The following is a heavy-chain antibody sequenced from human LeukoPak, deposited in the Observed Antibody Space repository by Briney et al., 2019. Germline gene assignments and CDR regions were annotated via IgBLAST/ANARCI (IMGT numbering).Heavy chain of an antibody. CDR2: IYYSGSS. V-gene: IGHV4-39*01. J-gene: IGHJ4*02. CDR1: GGSISSSSSY. CDR3: ARHRSGWLQSSFDY. D-gene: IGHD5-24*01. Sequence: PSETLSLTCSVTGGSISSSSSYWGWIRQPPGKGLEWIGSIYYSGSSFDNPALKSRVTISVDTSKNQFSLKLSSVTAADTAVYYCARHRSGWLQSSFDYWGQGTLVTVSS.